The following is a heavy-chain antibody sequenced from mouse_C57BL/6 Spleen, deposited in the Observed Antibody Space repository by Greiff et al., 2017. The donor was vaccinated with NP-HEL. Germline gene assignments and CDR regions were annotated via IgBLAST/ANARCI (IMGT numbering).Heavy chain of an antibody. Sequence: EVQLQESGPGLVKPSQSLSLTCSVTGYSITSGYYWNWIRQFPGNKLEWMGYISYDGSNNYNPSLKNRISITRDTSKNQFFLKLNSVTTEDTATYYCARAGLLRDYYAMDYWGQGTSVTVSS. V-gene: IGHV3-6*01. CDR1: GYSITSGYY. J-gene: IGHJ4*01. D-gene: IGHD2-3*01. CDR3: ARAGLLRDYYAMDY. CDR2: ISYDGSN.